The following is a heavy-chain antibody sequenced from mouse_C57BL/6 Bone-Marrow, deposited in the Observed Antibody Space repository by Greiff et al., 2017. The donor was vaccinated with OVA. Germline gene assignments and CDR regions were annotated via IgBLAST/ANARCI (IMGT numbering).Heavy chain of an antibody. D-gene: IGHD2-5*01. CDR2: IYPGDGDT. Sequence: QVQLKESGPELVKPGASVKISCKASGYAFSSSWMNWVKQRPGKGLEWIGRIYPGDGDTNYNGKFKGKATLTADKSSSTAYMQFSCLTSEDSAVDVCAREGNSNYVGWYFDVWGTGTTVTVSS. CDR1: GYAFSSSW. V-gene: IGHV1-82*01. CDR3: AREGNSNYVGWYFDV. J-gene: IGHJ1*03.